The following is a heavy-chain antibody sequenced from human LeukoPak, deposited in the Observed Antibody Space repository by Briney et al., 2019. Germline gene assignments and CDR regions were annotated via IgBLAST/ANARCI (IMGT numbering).Heavy chain of an antibody. Sequence: GGSLRPSCAASGFTFSSYGMHWVSQAPGKGLEWVAVISYDGSNKYYADSVKGRFTISRDNSKNTLYLQMNSLRAEYTAVYYCARGKEAPRKESSSWLALDYWGQGTLVTVSS. CDR3: ARGKEAPRKESSSWLALDY. CDR2: ISYDGSNK. J-gene: IGHJ4*02. V-gene: IGHV3-30*03. D-gene: IGHD6-13*01. CDR1: GFTFSSYG.